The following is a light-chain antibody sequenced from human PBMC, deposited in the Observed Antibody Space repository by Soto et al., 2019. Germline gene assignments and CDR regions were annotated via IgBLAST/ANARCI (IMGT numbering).Light chain of an antibody. CDR3: SSYTSSIPYV. CDR2: EVS. V-gene: IGLV2-14*01. Sequence: QSVLTQPASVSGSPGQSITISRTGTSSDVGGYNYVSWYQQHPGKAPKLMIYEVSNRPSGVSNRFSGSKSGNTASLTISGLQAEDEADYYCSSYTSSIPYVFGTGTKLTVL. CDR1: SSDVGGYNY. J-gene: IGLJ1*01.